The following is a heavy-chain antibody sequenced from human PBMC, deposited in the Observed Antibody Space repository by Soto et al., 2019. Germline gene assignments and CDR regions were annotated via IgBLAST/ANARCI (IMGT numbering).Heavy chain of an antibody. Sequence: PGGSLRLSCAASGFTFSSYSMNWVRQAPGKGLEWVSSISSSSYIYYADSVKGRFTISRGNAKNSLYLQMNSLRAEDTAVYYCARGSIVVVPAANNWFDPWGQGTLVTVS. CDR1: GFTFSSYS. CDR2: ISSSSYI. CDR3: ARGSIVVVPAANNWFDP. D-gene: IGHD2-2*01. V-gene: IGHV3-21*01. J-gene: IGHJ5*02.